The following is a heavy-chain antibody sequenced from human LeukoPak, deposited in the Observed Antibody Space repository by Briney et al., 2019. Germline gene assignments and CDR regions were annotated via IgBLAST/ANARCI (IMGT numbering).Heavy chain of an antibody. V-gene: IGHV3-48*01. CDR3: ARQRAGFTVTTSDY. CDR1: GFIFTSYS. CDR2: ISSSSSTI. Sequence: GGSLRLSCAASGFIFTSYSMNWVRQAPAKGLEWVSYISSSSSTIYYADSVKGRFTISRDNAKNSLYLQMNSLRAEDTALYYCARQRAGFTVTTSDYWGQGTLVTVSS. J-gene: IGHJ4*02. D-gene: IGHD4-17*01.